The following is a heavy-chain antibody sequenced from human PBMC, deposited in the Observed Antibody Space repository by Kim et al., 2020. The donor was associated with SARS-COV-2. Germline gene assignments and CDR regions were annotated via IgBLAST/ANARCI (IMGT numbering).Heavy chain of an antibody. Sequence: SVKVSCKASGGTFSSYGISWVRQAPGQGLEWMGGIIPMFGTTYYAQKFQGRVTITADESTSTAYMELSSLRSEDTAVYYCARGEFTYYYGSGSYYPNWVDPWGQGTLVTVSS. CDR1: GGTFSSYG. J-gene: IGHJ5*02. D-gene: IGHD3-10*01. V-gene: IGHV1-69*13. CDR2: IIPMFGTT. CDR3: ARGEFTYYYGSGSYYPNWVDP.